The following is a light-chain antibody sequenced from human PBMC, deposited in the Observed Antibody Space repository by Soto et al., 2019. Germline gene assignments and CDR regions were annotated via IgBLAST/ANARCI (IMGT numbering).Light chain of an antibody. V-gene: IGKV3-15*01. CDR1: QSVNNY. CDR2: GAS. CDR3: QQYNNWPPWT. Sequence: EIVMRQSPGTLSLSPGERATLSCRASQSVNNYLAWYQLKPGQAPRLLISGASTRATGVPARFSGSGSGTDFTLTINSLQSEDFAVYFCQQYNNWPPWTFGQGTKVDIK. J-gene: IGKJ1*01.